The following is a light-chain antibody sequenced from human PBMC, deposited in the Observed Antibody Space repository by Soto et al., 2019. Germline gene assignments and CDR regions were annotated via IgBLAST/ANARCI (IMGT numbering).Light chain of an antibody. V-gene: IGLV2-11*01. CDR3: CSYAGGYTHAV. CDR2: DVS. Sequence: QSALTQPRPVSGPPGQSVSISCSGTSSDVGTYNYVSWYQQHPGKAPKLMIYDVSKRPSGVPDRFSGSKSGNTASLTISGLQAEDEADYYCCSYAGGYTHAVFGGGTKVTVL. J-gene: IGLJ2*01. CDR1: SSDVGTYNY.